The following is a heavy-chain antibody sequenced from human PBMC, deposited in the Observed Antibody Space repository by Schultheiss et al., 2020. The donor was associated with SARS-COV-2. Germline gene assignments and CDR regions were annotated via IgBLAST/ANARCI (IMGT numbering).Heavy chain of an antibody. J-gene: IGHJ4*02. CDR1: GYTFTSYA. V-gene: IGHV1-3*02. CDR3: AREMRDCSSTSCYTDGDY. Sequence: ASVKVSCKASGYTFTSYAMHWVRQAPGQRLEWMGWSNAGNGNTKYSQEFQGRVTITRDTSASTAYMELSSLRSEDMAVYYCAREMRDCSSTSCYTDGDYWGQGTLVTVSS. CDR2: SNAGNGNT. D-gene: IGHD2-2*02.